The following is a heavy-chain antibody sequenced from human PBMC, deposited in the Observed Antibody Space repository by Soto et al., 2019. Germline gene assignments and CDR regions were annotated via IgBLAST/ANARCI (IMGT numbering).Heavy chain of an antibody. CDR3: ARRGSGRYYDY. J-gene: IGHJ4*02. CDR1: GFTFSSYA. V-gene: IGHV3-23*01. D-gene: IGHD1-26*01. CDR2: ISGSGGST. Sequence: EVQLLESGGGLVQPGGSLRLSCAASGFTFSSYAMSCVRQAPVKGLEWVSAISGSGGSTYYADSVKGRFTISRDNSKNKLYLQMNSLRAEDTAVSYCARRGSGRYYDYWGPGTLVTVSS.